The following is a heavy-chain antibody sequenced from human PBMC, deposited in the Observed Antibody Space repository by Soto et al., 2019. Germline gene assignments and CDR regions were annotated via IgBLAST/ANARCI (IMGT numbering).Heavy chain of an antibody. CDR2: SRSKVHSYRT. D-gene: IGHD2-2*01. CDR3: VRGYQGFDT. CDR1: GFTFSDHY. V-gene: IGHV3-72*01. J-gene: IGHJ4*02. Sequence: DVQLVESGGGLVQPGGSLRLSCAVSGFTFSDHYMDWVRQAPGKGLEWVGRSRSKVHSYRTEYAAAVRGRFTISRDDSENSLLLHMNSLKAEDTAVYYCVRGYQGFDTWGQGTLVTVSS.